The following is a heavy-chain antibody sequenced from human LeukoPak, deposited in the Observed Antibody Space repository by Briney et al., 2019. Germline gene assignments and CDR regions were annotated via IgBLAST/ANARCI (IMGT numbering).Heavy chain of an antibody. D-gene: IGHD2-15*01. J-gene: IGHJ5*02. CDR3: AREVPSVVAALTSYNWFDP. CDR1: GFTFSSFG. Sequence: GGSLRLSCAASGFTFSSFGMHWVRQAPGKGLEWMAFIRNDGSNEIYADSVKGRFTISRDNSKNTLYLQMGSLRAEDMAVYYCAREVPSVVAALTSYNWFDPWGQGTLVTVSS. V-gene: IGHV3-30*02. CDR2: IRNDGSNE.